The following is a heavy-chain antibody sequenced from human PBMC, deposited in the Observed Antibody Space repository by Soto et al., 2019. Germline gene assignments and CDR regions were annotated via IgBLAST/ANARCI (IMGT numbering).Heavy chain of an antibody. CDR1: GGSISSGGYS. CDR3: ASISTSYYYGMDV. J-gene: IGHJ6*02. D-gene: IGHD2-2*01. Sequence: QLQLQESGSGLVKPSQTLSLTCAVSGGSISSGGYSWSWIRQPPGKGLEWIGYIYHSGSTYYNPSLKSRVTISVDRPKNQFSLKLSSVTAADTAVYYCASISTSYYYGMDVWGQGTTVTVSS. V-gene: IGHV4-30-2*01. CDR2: IYHSGST.